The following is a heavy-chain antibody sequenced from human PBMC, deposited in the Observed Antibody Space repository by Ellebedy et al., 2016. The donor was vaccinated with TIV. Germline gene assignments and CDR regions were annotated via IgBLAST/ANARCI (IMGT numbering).Heavy chain of an antibody. D-gene: IGHD6-13*01. CDR3: GCGIAGPGPDAMDF. J-gene: IGHJ6*02. CDR2: IIPIFGTP. CDR1: GGTFSRNV. Sequence: SVKVSXXASGGTFSRNVITWVRQAPGQGLEWIKGIIPIFGTPNSAQKFQGRVTITADKSTSTAYMELSSLTCEDTAVYYCGCGIAGPGPDAMDFWGQGTTVIVSS. V-gene: IGHV1-69*06.